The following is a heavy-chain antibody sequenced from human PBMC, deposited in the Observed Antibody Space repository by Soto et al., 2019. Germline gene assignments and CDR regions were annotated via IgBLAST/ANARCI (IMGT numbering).Heavy chain of an antibody. CDR2: ISSSSSYI. J-gene: IGHJ4*02. Sequence: GESLKIPCAASGLTFSSYSMNWVRQAPGKGLEWVSSISSSSSYIYYADSVKGRFTISRDNAKNTLYLQMNSLRAEDTAMYYCARGDPTYFDYWGQGILVTVSS. CDR1: GLTFSSYS. V-gene: IGHV3-21*01. CDR3: ARGDPTYFDY. D-gene: IGHD1-26*01.